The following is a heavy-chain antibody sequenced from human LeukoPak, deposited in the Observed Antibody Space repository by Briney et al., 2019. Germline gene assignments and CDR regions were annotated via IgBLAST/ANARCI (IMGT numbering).Heavy chain of an antibody. V-gene: IGHV4-30-2*01. CDR2: IYHSGST. CDR3: ARDGGDILTGDYFDY. J-gene: IGHJ4*02. D-gene: IGHD3-9*01. CDR1: GGSLSSGGYS. Sequence: SETLSLTCAVSGGSLSSGGYSWSWLRQPPGRGLEWIGYIYHSGSTYYNPSLKSRATISVDRSKNQFSLKLSSVTAADTAVYYCARDGGDILTGDYFDYWGQGTLVTVSS.